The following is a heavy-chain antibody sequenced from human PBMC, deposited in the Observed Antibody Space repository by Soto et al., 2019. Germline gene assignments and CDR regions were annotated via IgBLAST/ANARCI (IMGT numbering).Heavy chain of an antibody. J-gene: IGHJ6*02. CDR3: AKNGQPPYYYYGLDV. CDR2: ISGYNGDT. Sequence: QGHLVQSGAEVKKPGTSVKVSCKASGYTFTRYGISWGRQAPGQGLEWMGWISGYNGDTNYAQNLQGRVTMTIDTSTSTAYMELRSLTSDDTAVYYCAKNGQPPYYYYGLDVWGQGTTVTVSS. CDR1: GYTFTRYG. V-gene: IGHV1-18*01. D-gene: IGHD2-8*01.